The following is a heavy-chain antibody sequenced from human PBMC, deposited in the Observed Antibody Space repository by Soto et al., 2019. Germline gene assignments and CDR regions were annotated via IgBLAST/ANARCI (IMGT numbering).Heavy chain of an antibody. CDR1: GYTFTSYG. J-gene: IGHJ4*02. V-gene: IGHV1-18*01. CDR3: ARKSDVVRGAPFDY. CDR2: IIAFNGNA. Sequence: ASVKVSCKASGYTFTSYGISWVRQAPGQGLEWMGGIIAFNGNANYAQKLQGRVTMTADTSTSTAYMELSSLRSEDTAVYYCARKSDVVRGAPFDYWGQGTLVTVSS. D-gene: IGHD3-10*01.